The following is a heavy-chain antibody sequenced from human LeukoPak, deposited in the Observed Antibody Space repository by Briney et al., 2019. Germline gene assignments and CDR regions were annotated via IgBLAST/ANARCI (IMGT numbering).Heavy chain of an antibody. Sequence: ASVKVSCKASGYTFTSYAMHWVRQAPGQGLEWMGRINPDSGATVYAQKFQGRVTMTRDTSISTAYMALSRLTSDDTAVYFCVRDAVAEWAEYYFDYWGQGTLVTVSS. J-gene: IGHJ4*02. CDR2: INPDSGAT. V-gene: IGHV1-2*06. CDR3: VRDAVAEWAEYYFDY. CDR1: GYTFTSYA. D-gene: IGHD6-19*01.